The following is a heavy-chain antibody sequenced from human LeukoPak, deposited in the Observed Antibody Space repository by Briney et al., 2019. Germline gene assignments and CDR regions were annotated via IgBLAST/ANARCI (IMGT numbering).Heavy chain of an antibody. CDR3: ARAEEYYYDNSGYYYDY. V-gene: IGHV4-4*08. CDR2: IYNSGGT. D-gene: IGHD3-22*01. Sequence: SETLSLTCTVSGGSISSYYWSWIRQPPGKGLEWIGYIYNSGGTYYNPSLKSRVAISADTSKNQFSLKLSSVTAADTAVYYCARAEEYYYDNSGYYYDYWGQGTLVTVSS. J-gene: IGHJ4*02. CDR1: GGSISSYY.